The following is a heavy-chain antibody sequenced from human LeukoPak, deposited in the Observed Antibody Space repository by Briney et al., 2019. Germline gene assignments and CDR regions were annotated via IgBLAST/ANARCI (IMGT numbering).Heavy chain of an antibody. CDR2: ISGSGGST. CDR1: GFTFSTHD. V-gene: IGHV3-23*01. CDR3: AKDIVPIYGSGSYYRVYFDY. J-gene: IGHJ4*02. D-gene: IGHD3-10*01. Sequence: PGGSLRLSCAASGFTFSTHDVNWVRQAPGKGLEWVSAISGSGGSTYYADSVKGRFTISRDNSKNTLYLQMNSLRAEDTAVYYCAKDIVPIYGSGSYYRVYFDYWGQGTLVTVSS.